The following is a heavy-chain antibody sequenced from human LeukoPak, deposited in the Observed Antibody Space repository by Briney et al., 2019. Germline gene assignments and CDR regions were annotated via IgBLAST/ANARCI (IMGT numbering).Heavy chain of an antibody. V-gene: IGHV3-74*01. J-gene: IGHJ6*02. CDR2: INTDGSST. CDR1: GFTSSNYL. D-gene: IGHD6-13*01. Sequence: PGGSLRLSCVVSGFTSSNYLMLWVRQAPGKGLVWVSRINTDGSSTSHADFVKGRFTISRDNAKHTVFLPMNSVRPEDTAVYYCARLAPTHSSSWYLYHYYGMDVWGQGTTVTVSS. CDR3: ARLAPTHSSSWYLYHYYGMDV.